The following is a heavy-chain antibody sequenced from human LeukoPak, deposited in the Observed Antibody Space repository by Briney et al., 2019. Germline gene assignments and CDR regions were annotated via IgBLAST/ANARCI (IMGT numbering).Heavy chain of an antibody. CDR1: GYTFTSYD. CDR3: ASGGGVDTAMPH. CDR2: MNPNSGNT. D-gene: IGHD5-18*01. Sequence: ASVKVSCKASGYTFTSYDINWVRQATGQGLEWMGWMNPNSGNTGYAQKFQGRVTMTRNTSISTAYMELSSLRSEDTAVYYCASGGGVDTAMPHWGQGTLITVSS. J-gene: IGHJ4*02. V-gene: IGHV1-8*01.